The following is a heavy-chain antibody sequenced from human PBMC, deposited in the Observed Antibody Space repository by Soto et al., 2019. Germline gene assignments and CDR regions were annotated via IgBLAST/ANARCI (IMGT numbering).Heavy chain of an antibody. V-gene: IGHV4-39*01. CDR1: GASISGSYYY. CDR3: ATSQKGYNWNYFDH. CDR2: VFYTGFT. D-gene: IGHD1-20*01. Sequence: LCLTCAVSGASISGSYYYWAWLLHSPGKGPEWIGSVFYTGFTSYNPSLESRVSVSVDTSKSQFSLKLSAVTAADTAVYYCATSQKGYNWNYFDHWGQGALVTVSS. J-gene: IGHJ4*02.